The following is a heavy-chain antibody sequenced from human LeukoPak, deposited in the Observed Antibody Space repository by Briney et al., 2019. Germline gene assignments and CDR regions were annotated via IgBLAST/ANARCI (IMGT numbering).Heavy chain of an antibody. V-gene: IGHV3-74*01. J-gene: IGHJ4*02. CDR2: IHSDGSST. D-gene: IGHD6-13*01. Sequence: GGSLRLSCAASGFXFSSYWIHWVRQAPGKGLVWVSRIHSDGSSTTYADSVKGRFTMSRDNAKNTLYLQMNSLRAEDTAVYYCARGWITAGAYYDYWGQGTLVTVSS. CDR3: ARGWITAGAYYDY. CDR1: GFXFSSYW.